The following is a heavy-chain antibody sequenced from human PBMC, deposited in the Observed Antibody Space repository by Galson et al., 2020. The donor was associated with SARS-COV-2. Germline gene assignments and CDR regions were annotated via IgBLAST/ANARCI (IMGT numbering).Heavy chain of an antibody. CDR3: ARDKPGWNYGMDV. J-gene: IGHJ6*02. V-gene: IGHV4-30-4*07. Sequence: SETLSLTCAVSGGSISSGGYSWSWIRQPPGKGLEWIGYTYYSGSTYYNPSLKSRVTISADTSKNQFSLKLSSVTAADTAVYYCARDKPGWNYGMDVWGQGTTVTVSS. CDR1: GGSISSGGYS. CDR2: TYYSGST. D-gene: IGHD3-3*01.